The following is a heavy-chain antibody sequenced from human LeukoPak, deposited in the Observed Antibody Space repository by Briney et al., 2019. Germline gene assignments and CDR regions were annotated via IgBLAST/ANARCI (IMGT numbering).Heavy chain of an antibody. Sequence: SETLPLTCTVSGGSISSSSYYWGWIRQLPGKGLEWIGSIYYSGSTYCDPSLRSRVTISVDTSKNQFSLKLSSVTAADTAVYYCARRWELHFDYWGQGILVTVSS. CDR2: IYYSGST. D-gene: IGHD1-26*01. J-gene: IGHJ4*02. CDR1: GGSISSSSYY. CDR3: ARRWELHFDY. V-gene: IGHV4-39*01.